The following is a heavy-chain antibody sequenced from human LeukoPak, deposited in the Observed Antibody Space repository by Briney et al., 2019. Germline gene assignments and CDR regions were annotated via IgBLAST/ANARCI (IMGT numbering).Heavy chain of an antibody. V-gene: IGHV1-2*02. Sequence: ASVKVSCKTSGYTFTVKFLHWLRQAPGRGLEWVGGIDPKSGGPVYGQNFRGRVTVTRDTSVSTAHMELSRLRSDATAVYFCALENCYVDTGCSKSFDYWGQGTLVTVSS. CDR1: GYTFTVKF. J-gene: IGHJ4*02. D-gene: IGHD3-9*01. CDR2: IDPKSGGP. CDR3: ALENCYVDTGCSKSFDY.